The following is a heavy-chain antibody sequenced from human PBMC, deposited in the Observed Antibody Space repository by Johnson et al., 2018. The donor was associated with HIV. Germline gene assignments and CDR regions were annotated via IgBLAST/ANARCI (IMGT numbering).Heavy chain of an antibody. D-gene: IGHD3-22*01. CDR3: TKDIHYDSSGYLLLNAFDI. V-gene: IGHV3-11*01. J-gene: IGHJ3*02. CDR1: GFTFSDYY. CDR2: ISGGGSAI. Sequence: QVQLVESGGGLVKPGGSLRLSCAVSGFTFSDYYMSWIRQAPGKGLEWISYISGGGSAIYYADSVKGRFTISRDNAKNSLYLQMNSLRAEDTALYYCTKDIHYDSSGYLLLNAFDIWGQGTMVTVSS.